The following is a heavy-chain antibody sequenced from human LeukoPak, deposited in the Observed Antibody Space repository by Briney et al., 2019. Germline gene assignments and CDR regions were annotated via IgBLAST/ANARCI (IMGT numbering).Heavy chain of an antibody. CDR1: GFSLSTSGMC. CDR2: IDWDDDK. CDR3: ARIRVTAMGAHFDY. Sequence: ESGPTLVNPTQTLTLTCTFSGFSLSTSGMCVSWIRQPPGKALEWLARIDWDDDKYYSTSLKTRLTISKDTSKNQVVLTMTNMDPVDTATYYCARIRVTAMGAHFDYWGQGTLVTVSS. V-gene: IGHV2-70*11. J-gene: IGHJ4*02. D-gene: IGHD5-18*01.